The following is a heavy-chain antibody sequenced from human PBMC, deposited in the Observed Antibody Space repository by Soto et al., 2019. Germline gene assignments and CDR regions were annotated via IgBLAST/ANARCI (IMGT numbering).Heavy chain of an antibody. CDR3: ATLMVRGVITPDY. CDR2: IKEDGSEK. CDR1: GFIFSSHW. J-gene: IGHJ4*02. V-gene: IGHV3-7*03. Sequence: PGGALRLSCTTSGFIFSSHWMSWVRQAPGKGLEWVANIKEDGSEKYYVDSVKGRFSISRDNAKNSLYLQMNSLRAEDTAVYYCATLMVRGVITPDYWGQGTLVTVSS. D-gene: IGHD3-10*01.